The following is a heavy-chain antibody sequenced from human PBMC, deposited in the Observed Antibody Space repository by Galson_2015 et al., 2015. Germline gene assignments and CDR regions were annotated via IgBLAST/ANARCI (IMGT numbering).Heavy chain of an antibody. CDR1: GFTFNDAH. D-gene: IGHD6-25*01. CDR2: VKTIAGGATT. Sequence: SLRLSCAASGFTFNDAHMNWVRQGPGKGLEWVARVKTIAGGATTDFAAPVKGRFTMSRDDSKNTGYLQMGSLKTEDTAVYYCTTGSALNYWGQGTLVTVSS. V-gene: IGHV3-15*05. J-gene: IGHJ4*02. CDR3: TTGSALNY.